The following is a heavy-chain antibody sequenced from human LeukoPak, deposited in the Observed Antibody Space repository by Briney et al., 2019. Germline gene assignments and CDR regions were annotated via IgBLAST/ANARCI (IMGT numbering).Heavy chain of an antibody. Sequence: GASVKVSCKASGYTFTSYGISWVRQAAGQGLEWMGWISAYNGNTNYVQKLQDRVTMTTDTSTSTAYMELRSLRSDDTAVYYCARTSTKKYSSSWYRNYYYGMDVWGQGTTVTVSS. J-gene: IGHJ6*02. V-gene: IGHV1-18*01. CDR3: ARTSTKKYSSSWYRNYYYGMDV. CDR1: GYTFTSYG. CDR2: ISAYNGNT. D-gene: IGHD6-13*01.